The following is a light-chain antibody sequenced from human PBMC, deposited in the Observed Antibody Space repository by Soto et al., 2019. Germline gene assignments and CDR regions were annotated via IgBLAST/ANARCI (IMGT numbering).Light chain of an antibody. V-gene: IGLV2-14*01. CDR3: SSYTSSSTV. Sequence: LTQPASVSGSPGQSITISCTGTSSDVGGYNYVSWYQQHPGKAPKLMIYDVSNRPSGVSNRFSGSKSGNTASLTISGLQAEDEADYYCSSYTSSSTVFGGGTKVTVL. J-gene: IGLJ2*01. CDR2: DVS. CDR1: SSDVGGYNY.